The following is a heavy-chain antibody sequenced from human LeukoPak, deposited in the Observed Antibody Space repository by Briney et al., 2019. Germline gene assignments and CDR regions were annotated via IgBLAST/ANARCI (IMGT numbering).Heavy chain of an antibody. CDR1: GFTFSSYG. D-gene: IGHD3-22*01. Sequence: PGGSLRLSCAASGFTFSSYGMHWVRQAPGKGLEWVAVIWYDGSNKYYADSVKGRFTISRDNSKNTLYLQMNSLRAEDTAVYYCARDPGDYYDSSGPQYYFDYWGPGTLVTVSS. J-gene: IGHJ4*02. CDR3: ARDPGDYYDSSGPQYYFDY. CDR2: IWYDGSNK. V-gene: IGHV3-33*01.